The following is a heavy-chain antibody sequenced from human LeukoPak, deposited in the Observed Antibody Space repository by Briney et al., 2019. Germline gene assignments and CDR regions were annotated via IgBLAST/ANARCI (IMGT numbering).Heavy chain of an antibody. Sequence: ASVTVSCKASGYTFTSYGISWVRQAPGQGLEWMGYFTTYNGNAKYPQKLQGRVTMTTDTSTGTAYMELRSLRSDDTAVYYCARFRGDYVWGSYRSYYLDSWGQGTLVTVSP. CDR3: ARFRGDYVWGSYRSYYLDS. CDR2: FTTYNGNA. J-gene: IGHJ4*02. D-gene: IGHD3-16*02. V-gene: IGHV1-18*01. CDR1: GYTFTSYG.